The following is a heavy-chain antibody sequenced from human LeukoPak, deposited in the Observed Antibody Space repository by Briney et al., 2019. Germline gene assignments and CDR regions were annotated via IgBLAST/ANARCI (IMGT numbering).Heavy chain of an antibody. CDR1: GFTFSTYS. D-gene: IGHD3-10*01. Sequence: GGSLRLSCAASGFTFSTYSMNWVRQAPGKGLEWVSVIYSGGSTYYADSVKGRFTISRDNSKNTLYLQMNSLRAEDTAVYYCARDLRLYGSGSQGGYYYYYGMDVWGQGTTVTVSS. V-gene: IGHV3-66*01. CDR2: IYSGGST. CDR3: ARDLRLYGSGSQGGYYYYYGMDV. J-gene: IGHJ6*02.